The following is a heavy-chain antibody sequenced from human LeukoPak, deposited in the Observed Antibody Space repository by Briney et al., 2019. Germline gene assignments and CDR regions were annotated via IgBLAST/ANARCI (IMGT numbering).Heavy chain of an antibody. CDR1: GGSISSSSYY. CDR3: ARDQRLWFGEGGYFDY. Sequence: SETLSLTCTVSGGSISSSSYYWGWIRQPPGKGLEWIGNINYSGSPYYNPSLKSRVTISVDTSKNQFSLKLSSVTAADTAVYYCARDQRLWFGEGGYFDYWGQGTLVTVSS. V-gene: IGHV4-39*02. J-gene: IGHJ4*02. D-gene: IGHD3-10*01. CDR2: INYSGSP.